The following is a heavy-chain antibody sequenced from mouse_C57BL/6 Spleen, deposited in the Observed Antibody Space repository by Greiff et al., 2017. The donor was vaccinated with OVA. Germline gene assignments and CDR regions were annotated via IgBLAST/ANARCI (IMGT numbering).Heavy chain of an antibody. J-gene: IGHJ1*03. D-gene: IGHD2-4*01. V-gene: IGHV2-2*01. CDR3: ARKDYHFGYFDV. CDR1: GFSLTSYG. CDR2: IWSGGST. Sequence: VKLVESGPGLVQPSQSLSITCTVSGFSLTSYGVHWVRQSPGKGLEWLGVIWSGGSTDYNAAFISRLSISKDNSKSQVFFKMNSLQADDTAIYYCARKDYHFGYFDVWGTGTTVTVSS.